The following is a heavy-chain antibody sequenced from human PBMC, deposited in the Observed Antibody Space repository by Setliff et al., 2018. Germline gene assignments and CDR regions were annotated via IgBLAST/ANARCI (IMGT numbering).Heavy chain of an antibody. V-gene: IGHV4-38-2*02. CDR2: FFHTGNT. D-gene: IGHD3-3*02. CDR3: ARHLWGRYMAESSDYFDY. CDR1: GYSLSSGYY. J-gene: IGHJ4*02. Sequence: PSETLSLTCTVSGYSLSSGYYWGWIRQPTGKGLEWLGSFFHTGNTYYNPSLEGRVTISVDTSNNQFSLKLSSVTAADTAVYYCARHLWGRYMAESSDYFDYWGQGSRVTGSS.